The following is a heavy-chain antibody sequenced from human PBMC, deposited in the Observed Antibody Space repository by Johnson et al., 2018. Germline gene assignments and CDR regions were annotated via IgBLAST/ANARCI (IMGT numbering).Heavy chain of an antibody. CDR1: GFTFSSYS. J-gene: IGHJ3*02. V-gene: IGHV3-21*01. Sequence: EVQLVGSGGGLVKXGGSLRLSCAASGFTFSSYSMNWVRQAPGKGLEWVSSISSSSSYIYYADSVKGRFTISRDNAKNSLYLQMNSLRAEDTAVYYCATLEMATRQLEEDAFDIWGQGTMVTVSS. D-gene: IGHD5-24*01. CDR3: ATLEMATRQLEEDAFDI. CDR2: ISSSSSYI.